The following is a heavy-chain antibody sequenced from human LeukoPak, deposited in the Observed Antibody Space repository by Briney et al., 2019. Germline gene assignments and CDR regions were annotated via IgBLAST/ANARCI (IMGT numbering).Heavy chain of an antibody. CDR1: GFTFSSYW. CDR2: IKQDGSEK. V-gene: IGHV3-7*01. J-gene: IGHJ4*02. Sequence: GGSLRLSCAASGFTFSSYWMSWVRQAPGKGLEWVANIKQDGSEKYYVDSVKGRFTISRDNAKNSLYLQMNSLRAEDTAVYYCPRDSYHSSWDYWGQGTLVTVSS. CDR3: PRDSYHSSWDY. D-gene: IGHD6-13*01.